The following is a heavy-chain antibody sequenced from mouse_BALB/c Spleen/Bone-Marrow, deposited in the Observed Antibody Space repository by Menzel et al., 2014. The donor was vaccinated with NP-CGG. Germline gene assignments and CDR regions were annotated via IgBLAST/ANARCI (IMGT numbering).Heavy chain of an antibody. D-gene: IGHD1-1*01. CDR3: AREGRGYYGSSGTAMDY. CDR1: GFSLTSYG. CDR2: IWAGGST. J-gene: IGHJ4*01. V-gene: IGHV2-9*02. Sequence: VTLVELGPGLVAPSPSLSIRCTVSGFSLTSYGVHWVRQPPGQGLEWLGAIWAGGSTNYNSVLMSRLRINKDNSKSQVFLKMNRLQTDDTAMYYCAREGRGYYGSSGTAMDYWGQGTTGTGSS.